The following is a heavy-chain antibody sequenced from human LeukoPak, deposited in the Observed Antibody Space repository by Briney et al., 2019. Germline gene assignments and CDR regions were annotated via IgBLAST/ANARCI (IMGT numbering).Heavy chain of an antibody. CDR3: ARTMTYYDFSSGSHTRGWFDP. CDR2: IFPGDSDT. CDR1: GYSFTSFW. J-gene: IGHJ5*02. D-gene: IGHD3-3*01. V-gene: IGHV5-51*01. Sequence: KHGESLKISCKGSGYSFTSFWIGWVRQMPGKGLEWMGIIFPGDSDTRYSPSFQGHVTITADKSIDTAYLQWSGLKASDAAIYYCARTMTYYDFSSGSHTRGWFDPWGQGTLVTVSS.